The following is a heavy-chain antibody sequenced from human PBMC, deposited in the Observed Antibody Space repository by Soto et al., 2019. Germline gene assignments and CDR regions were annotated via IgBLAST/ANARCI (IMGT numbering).Heavy chain of an antibody. CDR2: IYYSGST. V-gene: IGHV4-59*01. J-gene: IGHJ4*02. Sequence: SETLSLTCTVSGGSISSYYWSWIRQPPGKGLEWIGYIYYSGSTNYNPSLKSRVTISVDTSKNQFSLKLSCVTAADTAVYYCAGGVMYGSGSYQRGYFDYWGQGTLVTAPQ. CDR1: GGSISSYY. CDR3: AGGVMYGSGSYQRGYFDY. D-gene: IGHD3-10*01.